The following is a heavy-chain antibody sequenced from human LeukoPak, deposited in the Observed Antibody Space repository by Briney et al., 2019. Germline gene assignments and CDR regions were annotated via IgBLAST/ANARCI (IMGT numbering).Heavy chain of an antibody. Sequence: ASVKVSCKASGGTFSSYAISWERQAAGQGLEWMGRIIPIFGTANYAQKFQGRVTITTAESTSTAYMELSSLRSEDTAVYYCARMRLGELSFDYWGQGTLVTVSS. CDR1: GGTFSSYA. D-gene: IGHD3-16*02. V-gene: IGHV1-69*05. CDR2: IIPIFGTA. J-gene: IGHJ4*02. CDR3: ARMRLGELSFDY.